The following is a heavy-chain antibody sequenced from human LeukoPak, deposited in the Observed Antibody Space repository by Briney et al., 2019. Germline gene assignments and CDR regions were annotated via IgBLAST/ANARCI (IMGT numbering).Heavy chain of an antibody. CDR1: GFNFIDYS. V-gene: IGHV3-48*01. Sequence: LPGGSLRLSCAASGFNFIDYSMNWVRQAPGKGLEWISYIGISSGNTKYADSVKGRFTISGDKARNSLYLQMNSLRVEDTAMYYCARDHRYAFDNWGHGTLVTVSS. J-gene: IGHJ4*01. CDR2: IGISSGNT. D-gene: IGHD5-12*01. CDR3: ARDHRYAFDN.